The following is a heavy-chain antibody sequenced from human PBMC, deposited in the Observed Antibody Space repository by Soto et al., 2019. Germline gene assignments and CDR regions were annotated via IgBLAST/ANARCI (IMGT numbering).Heavy chain of an antibody. V-gene: IGHV1-18*01. Sequence: ASVKVSCKASGYTFTSYGISWVRQAPGQGLEWMGWISAYNGNTNYAQKLQGRVTMTTDTSTSTAYMELRSLRSDDTAVYYCACCRECSRASCYAYFDYWGQGTLVTVSS. D-gene: IGHD2-2*01. J-gene: IGHJ4*02. CDR1: GYTFTSYG. CDR3: ACCRECSRASCYAYFDY. CDR2: ISAYNGNT.